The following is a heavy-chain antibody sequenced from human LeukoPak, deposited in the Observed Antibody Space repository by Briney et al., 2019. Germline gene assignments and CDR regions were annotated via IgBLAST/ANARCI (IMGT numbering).Heavy chain of an antibody. V-gene: IGHV3-53*01. CDR3: AKVTNSGYDPGSYYYYGMDV. D-gene: IGHD5-12*01. Sequence: GGSLRLSCAASGFTVSSNYMSWVRQAPGKGLEWVSVIYSGGSTYYADSVKGRFTISRDNSKNTLYLQMNSLRAEDTAVYYCAKVTNSGYDPGSYYYYGMDVWGQGTTVTVSS. CDR1: GFTVSSNY. J-gene: IGHJ6*02. CDR2: IYSGGST.